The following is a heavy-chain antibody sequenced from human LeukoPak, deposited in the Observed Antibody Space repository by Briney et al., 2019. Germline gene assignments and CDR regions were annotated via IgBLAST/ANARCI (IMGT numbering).Heavy chain of an antibody. CDR3: ARAPVLRFLEWLIYFDY. V-gene: IGHV1-3*01. CDR2: INAGYGNT. Sequence: ASVKVSCKASGYTFTSYAMHWVRQAPGQRLEWMGWINAGYGNTKYSQKFQGRVTITRDTSASTAYMELSSLRSEDTAVYYCARAPVLRFLEWLIYFDYWGQGTLVTVSS. CDR1: GYTFTSYA. J-gene: IGHJ4*02. D-gene: IGHD3-3*01.